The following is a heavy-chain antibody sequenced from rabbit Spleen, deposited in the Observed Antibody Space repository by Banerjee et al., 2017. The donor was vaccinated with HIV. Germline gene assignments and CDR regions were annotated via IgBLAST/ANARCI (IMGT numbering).Heavy chain of an antibody. J-gene: IGHJ6*01. CDR1: GFSFSSSYW. V-gene: IGHV1S45*01. Sequence: QEQLEESGGDLVKPEGSLTLTCTASGFSFSSSYWICWVRQAPGKGLEWIACIEGGSSAFSYFASWAKGRFTISETSSTTVTLQMTSLTAADTATYFCARDTGSSFSSYGMDLWGPGTLVTVS. CDR2: IEGGSSAFS. CDR3: ARDTGSSFSSYGMDL. D-gene: IGHD8-1*01.